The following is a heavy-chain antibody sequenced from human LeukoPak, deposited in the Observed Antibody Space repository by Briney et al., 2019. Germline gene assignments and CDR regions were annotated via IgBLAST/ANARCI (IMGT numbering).Heavy chain of an antibody. V-gene: IGHV4-59*01. Sequence: SETLSLTCTVSGGSISSYYWSWIRQPPGKGLEWIGYIYYSGSTNYNPSLKSRVTISVDTSKNQFSLKLSSVTAADTAMYYCARHRSLGHYYGSGSHFDYWGQGTLVTVSS. J-gene: IGHJ4*02. D-gene: IGHD3-10*01. CDR2: IYYSGST. CDR1: GGSISSYY. CDR3: ARHRSLGHYYGSGSHFDY.